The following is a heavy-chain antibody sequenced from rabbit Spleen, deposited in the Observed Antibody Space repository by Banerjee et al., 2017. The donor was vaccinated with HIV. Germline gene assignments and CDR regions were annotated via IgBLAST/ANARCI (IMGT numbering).Heavy chain of an antibody. CDR3: ARAGEGGDGYLNL. CDR1: GFSFSSGYD. Sequence: VESGGGLVKPGASLTLTCKASGFSFSSGYDMCWVRQAPGKGLEWIACIYVGDSGSTYYASWAKGRFTSSKSSSTTVTLQMTSLTDADTATYFCARAGEGGDGYLNLWGPGTLVTVS. J-gene: IGHJ4*01. CDR2: IYVGDSGST. D-gene: IGHD5-1*01. V-gene: IGHV1S40*01.